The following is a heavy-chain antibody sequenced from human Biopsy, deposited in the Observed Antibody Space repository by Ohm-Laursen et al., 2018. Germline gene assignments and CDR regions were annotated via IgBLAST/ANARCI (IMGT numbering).Heavy chain of an antibody. D-gene: IGHD3-22*01. CDR1: GGSISSHY. CDR2: IYSSGST. Sequence: SQSLSLTSTASGGSISSHYWTWIRQPAGMGLEWIGHIYSSGSTNYYPSLKSRVTMSEDTTKNQFSLKLSSVTAADTAAYYCVRGVDYYDPYHYYALDVWGQGTTVTVSS. V-gene: IGHV4-4*07. J-gene: IGHJ6*02. CDR3: VRGVDYYDPYHYYALDV.